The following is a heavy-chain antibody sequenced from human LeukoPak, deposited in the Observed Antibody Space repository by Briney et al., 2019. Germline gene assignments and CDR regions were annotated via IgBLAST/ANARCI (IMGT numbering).Heavy chain of an antibody. CDR3: ARDDDILTGYCCFDY. CDR1: GGSISSYY. CDR2: IYTSGST. D-gene: IGHD3-9*01. Sequence: SETLSLTCTVSGGSISSYYWSWIRQPAGKGLEWIGRIYTSGSTNYNPSLKSRVTISVDTSKNQFSLRLSSVTAADTAVYYCARDDDILTGYCCFDYWGLGTLVTVSS. V-gene: IGHV4-4*07. J-gene: IGHJ4*02.